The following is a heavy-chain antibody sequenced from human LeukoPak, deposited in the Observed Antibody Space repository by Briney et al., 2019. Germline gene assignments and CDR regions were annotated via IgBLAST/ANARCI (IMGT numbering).Heavy chain of an antibody. CDR2: ISSSGSTI. Sequence: PGGSLRLSCAASGFTFSSYEMNWVRQAPGKGLEWVSYISSSGSTIYYADSVKGRFTISRDNAKNSLYLQMNSLRAEDTAVYYCARDRPQTKRILGATTNYYYYYYMDVWGKGTTVTISS. V-gene: IGHV3-48*03. CDR1: GFTFSSYE. CDR3: ARDRPQTKRILGATTNYYYYYYMDV. D-gene: IGHD1-26*01. J-gene: IGHJ6*03.